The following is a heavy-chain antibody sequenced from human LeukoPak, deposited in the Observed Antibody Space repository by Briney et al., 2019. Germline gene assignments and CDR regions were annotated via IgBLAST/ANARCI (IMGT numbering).Heavy chain of an antibody. CDR3: TTVLIDYFDSSGYYSFDY. V-gene: IGHV3-15*01. CDR1: GFTFSNAG. J-gene: IGHJ4*02. CDR2: IKSKSDGGTT. Sequence: GGSLRLSCAASGFTFSNAGMTWVRQAPGKGLEWVGRIKSKSDGGTTDYAAPVKGRFTISRDDSTNTLFLQMNGLKTEDTAVYYCTTVLIDYFDSSGYYSFDYWGQGTLVTVSS. D-gene: IGHD3-22*01.